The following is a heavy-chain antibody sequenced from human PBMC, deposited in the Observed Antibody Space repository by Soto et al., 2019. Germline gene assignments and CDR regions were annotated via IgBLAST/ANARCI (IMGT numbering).Heavy chain of an antibody. D-gene: IGHD2-15*01. CDR3: ARGGSGGSCYFDY. J-gene: IGHJ4*02. CDR1: GYTFTSYA. V-gene: IGHV1-3*01. Sequence: QVQLVQSGAEVKKPGASVKVSCKASGYTFTSYAMHWVRQAPGQRLEWMGWINAGNGNTKYSQKFQSRVTITRDTSASTAYMEVSSLRSEDTAVYYCARGGSGGSCYFDYWGQGTLVTVSS. CDR2: INAGNGNT.